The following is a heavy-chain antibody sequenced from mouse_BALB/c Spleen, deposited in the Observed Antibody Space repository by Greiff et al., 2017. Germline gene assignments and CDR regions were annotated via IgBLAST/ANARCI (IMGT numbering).Heavy chain of an antibody. V-gene: IGHV14-1*02. D-gene: IGHD2-4*01. CDR1: GFNIKDYY. CDR3: ASGLRGGFAY. CDR2: IDPENGNT. J-gene: IGHJ3*01. Sequence: LVESGAELVRPGALVKLSCKASGFNIKDYYMHWVKQRPEQGLEWIGWIDPENGNTIYDPKFQGKASITADTSSNTAYLQLSSLTSEDTAVYYCASGLRGGFAYWGQGTLVTVSA.